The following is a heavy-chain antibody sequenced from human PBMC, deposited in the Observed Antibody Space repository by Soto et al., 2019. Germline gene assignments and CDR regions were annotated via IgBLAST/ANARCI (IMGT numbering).Heavy chain of an antibody. D-gene: IGHD6-6*01. CDR2: ISPYSGGT. J-gene: IGHJ4*02. CDR3: GRGRSGELVVFY. CDR1: GYTFTGYY. Sequence: QVQLVQSGAEVKESGASVKVSCKASGYTFTGYYIHWVRQDPGQGLEWMGEISPYSGGTKYAQKFQGRVTMTRDTSISTVYMELSNLSPDDTAVYYCGRGRSGELVVFYWGQGTLVTVYS. V-gene: IGHV1-2*02.